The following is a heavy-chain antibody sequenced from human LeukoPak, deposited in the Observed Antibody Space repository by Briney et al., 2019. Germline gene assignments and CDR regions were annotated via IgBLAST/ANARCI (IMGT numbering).Heavy chain of an antibody. Sequence: GGSLRLSCAASGFTFSSYGMHWVRQAPGKGLEWVAVIWYDGSNKYYADSVKGRFTISRDNSKNTLYLQMNSLRAEDTAVYYCARDSYNPYYYDGTGDDVFDIWGQGTMVTVSS. J-gene: IGHJ3*02. V-gene: IGHV3-33*01. CDR3: ARDSYNPYYYDGTGDDVFDI. D-gene: IGHD3-22*01. CDR1: GFTFSSYG. CDR2: IWYDGSNK.